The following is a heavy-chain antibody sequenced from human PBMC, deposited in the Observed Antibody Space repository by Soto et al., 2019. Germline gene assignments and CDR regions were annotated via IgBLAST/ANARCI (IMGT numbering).Heavy chain of an antibody. CDR2: ITTGGST. CDR3: GRDRCRGSCSGGSTDI. J-gene: IGHJ1*01. Sequence: PRGSLRLSWAASGFSVKDYYMTWIRQVPGKGLEWISYITTGGSTYSARSVRGRFTISRDNAENSAFLQMNSLTVEDTAVYYCGRDRCRGSCSGGSTDIWGQRPVVTASS. D-gene: IGHD2-15*01. V-gene: IGHV3-11*01. CDR1: GFSVKDYY.